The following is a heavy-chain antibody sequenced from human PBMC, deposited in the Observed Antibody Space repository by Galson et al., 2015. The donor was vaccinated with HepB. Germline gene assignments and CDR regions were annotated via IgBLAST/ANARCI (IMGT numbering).Heavy chain of an antibody. J-gene: IGHJ2*01. D-gene: IGHD6-13*01. CDR3: ARGVSSGIRGGGWYFGL. CDR2: IKRDGSEE. Sequence: SLRLSCAASGFTFSSYWMNWVRQAPGKGLEWVAIIKRDGSEEYYVDSVKGRFTISRDNAKNSLNLQMNSLRAEDTAVYYCARGVSSGIRGGGWYFGLSGRGTLVTVSS. V-gene: IGHV3-7*03. CDR1: GFTFSSYW.